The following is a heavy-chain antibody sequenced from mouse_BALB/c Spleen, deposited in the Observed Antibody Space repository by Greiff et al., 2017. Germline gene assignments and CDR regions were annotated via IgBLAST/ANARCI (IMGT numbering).Heavy chain of an antibody. Sequence: EVHLVESGGGLVKPGGSLKLSCAASGFTFSSYTMSWVRQTPEKRLEWVATISSGGSYTYYPDSVKGRFTISRDNAKNTLYLQMSSLKSEDTAMYYCTRDPYGSSHYFDYWGQGTTLTVSS. CDR1: GFTFSSYT. J-gene: IGHJ2*01. V-gene: IGHV5-6-4*01. D-gene: IGHD1-1*01. CDR2: ISSGGSYT. CDR3: TRDPYGSSHYFDY.